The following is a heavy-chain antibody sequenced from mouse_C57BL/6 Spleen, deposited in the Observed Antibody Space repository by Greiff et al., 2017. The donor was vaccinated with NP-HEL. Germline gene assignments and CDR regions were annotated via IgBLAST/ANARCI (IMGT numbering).Heavy chain of an antibody. CDR2: ISDGGSYT. CDR3: ASDDPLSSGAPPPPTLYYYGSSYGEAMDY. Sequence: DVHLVESGGGLVKPGGSLKLSCAASGFTFSSYAMSWVRQTPEKRLEWIATISDGGSYTYYPDNVKGRFTISRDNAKNNLYLQMSHLKSEDTALYYGASDDPLSSGAPPPPTLYYYGSSYGEAMDYWGQGTSVTVSS. V-gene: IGHV5-4*01. CDR1: GFTFSSYA. J-gene: IGHJ4*01. D-gene: IGHD1-1*01.